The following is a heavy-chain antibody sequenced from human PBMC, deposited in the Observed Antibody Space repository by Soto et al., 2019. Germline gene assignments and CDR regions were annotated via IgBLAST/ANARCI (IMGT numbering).Heavy chain of an antibody. CDR3: ARDYGLNYYYYYYCMDV. CDR1: GFTFSDYY. V-gene: IGHV3-11*04. Sequence: PGGSLRLSCAASGFTFSDYYMTWIRQAPGKGLEWVSYISSSSSTIYYADSVKGRFTISRDNARNSLYLQMNSLRDEDTAVYYCARDYGLNYYYYYYCMDVWGQGTTVTVPS. J-gene: IGHJ6*01. CDR2: ISSSSSTI. D-gene: IGHD1-7*01.